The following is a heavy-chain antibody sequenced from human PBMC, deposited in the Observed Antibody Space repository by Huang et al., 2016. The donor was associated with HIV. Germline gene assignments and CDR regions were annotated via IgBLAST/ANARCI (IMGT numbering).Heavy chain of an antibody. V-gene: IGHV3-23*01. J-gene: IGHJ4*02. CDR3: AKGSERSLTGPKYQYYFDY. D-gene: IGHD3-3*01. CDR1: IFTFSTSA. CDR2: ISGSGSST. Sequence: EVLLLESGGGLVQPGGSLRLSCAASIFTFSTSAMSWVRQAPGKGLEGVSGISGSGSSTYYADYVKGRFTISRDNSRNTLYLQMKSLRVEDTAIYYCAKGSERSLTGPKYQYYFDYWGQGTLVTVSS.